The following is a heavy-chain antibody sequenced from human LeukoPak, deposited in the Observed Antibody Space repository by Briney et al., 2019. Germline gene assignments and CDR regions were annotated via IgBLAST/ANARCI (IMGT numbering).Heavy chain of an antibody. D-gene: IGHD2-15*01. J-gene: IGHJ4*02. CDR3: ARRSCSHGRCYLDY. CDR2: IDPTDT. Sequence: GESLKISCKGSGYSFSTSWITWVRQMPGKGLEWMGTIDPTDTNYSPCFQGHVTISADKSINTAYLQWSTLKASDTAIYYCARRSCSHGRCYLDYWGPGTLVTVSS. V-gene: IGHV5-10-1*01. CDR1: GYSFSTSW.